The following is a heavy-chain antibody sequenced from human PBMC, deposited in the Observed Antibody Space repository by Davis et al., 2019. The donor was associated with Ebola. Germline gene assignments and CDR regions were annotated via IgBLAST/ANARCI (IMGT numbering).Heavy chain of an antibody. CDR3: ARVGDSHYYHGMDV. D-gene: IGHD1-26*01. Sequence: AASVKVSCKASGGTFSSYAISWVRQAPGQGLEWMGGIIPIFGTANYAQKFQGRVTITADESTSTAYMELSSLRSEDTAVYYCARVGDSHYYHGMDVWGKGTTVTVSS. CDR2: IIPIFGTA. CDR1: GGTFSSYA. V-gene: IGHV1-69*13. J-gene: IGHJ6*04.